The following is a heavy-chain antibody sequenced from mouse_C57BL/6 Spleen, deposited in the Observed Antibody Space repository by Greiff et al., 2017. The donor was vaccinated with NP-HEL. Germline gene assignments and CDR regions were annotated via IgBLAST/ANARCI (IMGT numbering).Heavy chain of an antibody. J-gene: IGHJ2*01. CDR2: IDPNSGGT. V-gene: IGHV1-72*01. Sequence: VKQSGRGLEWIGRIDPNSGGTKYNEKFKSKATLTVDKPSSTAYMQLSSLTSEDSAVYYCARGGMGYDAFDYWGQGTTLTVSS. D-gene: IGHD2-3*01. CDR3: ARGGMGYDAFDY.